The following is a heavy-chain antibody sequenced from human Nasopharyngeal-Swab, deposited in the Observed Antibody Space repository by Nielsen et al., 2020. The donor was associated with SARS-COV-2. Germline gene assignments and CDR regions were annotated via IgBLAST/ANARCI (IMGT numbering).Heavy chain of an antibody. J-gene: IGHJ4*02. CDR3: ARDVGIVGATLDN. Sequence: GESLKISCAASGFTISSNGMNWVRQAPGKGLEWVAYISSSSSTSYYADSVKGRFTISRDNPKNSLYLQMNSLRDEDTAVYYCARDVGIVGATLDNRGQGTLVTVSS. CDR1: GFTISSNG. V-gene: IGHV3-48*02. CDR2: ISSSSSTS. D-gene: IGHD1-26*01.